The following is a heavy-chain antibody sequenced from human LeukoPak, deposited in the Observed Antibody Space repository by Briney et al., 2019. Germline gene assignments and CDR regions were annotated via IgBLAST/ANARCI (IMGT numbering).Heavy chain of an antibody. D-gene: IGHD1-26*01. V-gene: IGHV4-59*01. CDR2: IFYSGIT. Sequence: SSETLSLTCAVYGGSLRGYYWSWIRQPPGKGLEWIGYIFYSGITNYNPSLKSRVTISVDTSKKQFSLKLTSVTAADTAVYYCARDSGSYPHWFAPWGQGTLVTVSS. CDR3: ARDSGSYPHWFAP. CDR1: GGSLRGYY. J-gene: IGHJ5*02.